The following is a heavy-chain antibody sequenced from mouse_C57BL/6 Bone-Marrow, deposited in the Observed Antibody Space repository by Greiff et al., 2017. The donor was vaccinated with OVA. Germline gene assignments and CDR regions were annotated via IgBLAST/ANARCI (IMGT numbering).Heavy chain of an antibody. Sequence: VQLQQPGAELVKPGASGKRSCRASGYTFTSYWITWVKQRPGQGLEWIGDIYPGSGSTNYNEKFKSKATLTVDTSSSTAYMQLSSLTSEDSAVYYCARYDYPPMDYWGQGTSVTVSS. V-gene: IGHV1-55*01. D-gene: IGHD2-4*01. CDR2: IYPGSGST. CDR3: ARYDYPPMDY. CDR1: GYTFTSYW. J-gene: IGHJ4*01.